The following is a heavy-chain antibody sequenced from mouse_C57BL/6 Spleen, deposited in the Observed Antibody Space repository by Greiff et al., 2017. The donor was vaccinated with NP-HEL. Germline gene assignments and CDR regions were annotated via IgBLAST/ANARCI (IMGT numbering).Heavy chain of an antibody. J-gene: IGHJ2*01. V-gene: IGHV1-80*01. CDR2: IYPGDGDT. Sequence: VMLVESGAELVKPGASVKISCKASGYAFSSYWMNWVKQRPGKGLEWIGQIYPGDGDTNYNGKFKGKATLTADKSSSTAYMQLSSLTSEDSAVYFCARCTVVATDYFDYWGQGTTLTVSS. CDR3: ARCTVVATDYFDY. D-gene: IGHD1-1*01. CDR1: GYAFSSYW.